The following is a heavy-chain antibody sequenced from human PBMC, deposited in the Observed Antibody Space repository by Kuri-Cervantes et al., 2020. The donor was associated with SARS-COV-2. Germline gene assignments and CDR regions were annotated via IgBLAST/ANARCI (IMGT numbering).Heavy chain of an antibody. V-gene: IGHV1-18*01. J-gene: IGHJ1*01. CDR2: ISAYNGNT. Sequence: ASVKVSCKASGYTFTSNGISWVRQAPGQGLEWMGWISAYNGNTNYAQKLQGRVTMTTDTSTSTAYMELRSLRSDDTAVYYCAITSIAYDFWGGYSHAEYFQHWGQGTLVTVSS. D-gene: IGHD3-3*01. CDR1: GYTFTSNG. CDR3: AITSIAYDFWGGYSHAEYFQH.